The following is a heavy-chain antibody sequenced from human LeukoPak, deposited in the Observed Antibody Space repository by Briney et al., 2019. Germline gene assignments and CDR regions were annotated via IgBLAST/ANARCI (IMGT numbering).Heavy chain of an antibody. CDR3: ARGDLGNFDY. D-gene: IGHD3-16*01. Sequence: PGGSLRLSCAASGFTFSSYAMHWVRQAPGKGLEYVSTANSNGGSTYYANSVKGRFTISRDNSKNTLYLQMGSLRAEDMAVYYCARGDLGNFDYWGQGTLVTVSS. CDR1: GFTFSSYA. V-gene: IGHV3-64*01. CDR2: ANSNGGST. J-gene: IGHJ4*02.